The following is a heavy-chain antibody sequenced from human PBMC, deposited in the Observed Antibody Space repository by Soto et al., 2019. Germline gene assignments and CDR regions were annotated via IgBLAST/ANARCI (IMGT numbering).Heavy chain of an antibody. CDR1: GYTFTSYA. D-gene: IGHD6-13*01. Sequence: VKVSCQASGYTFTSYAVHWVRQAPGQRLEWMGWINAGNGNTKYSQKFQGRVTITRDTSASTAYMELSSLRSVDTAVYYCARDFRSISHSSTGYWGQGTLVTVS. V-gene: IGHV1-3*01. CDR2: INAGNGNT. CDR3: ARDFRSISHSSTGY. J-gene: IGHJ4*02.